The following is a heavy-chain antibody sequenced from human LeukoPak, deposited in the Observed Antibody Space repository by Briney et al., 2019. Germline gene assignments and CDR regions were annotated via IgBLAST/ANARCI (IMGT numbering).Heavy chain of an antibody. V-gene: IGHV3-74*01. Sequence: GGSLRLSXAASGFTFSSYWMHWVRQAPGKGLVWVSRINSDGSSTSYADSVKGRFTISRDNAKNTLYLQMNSLRAEDTAVYYCARDLVVPAASSNVAFDIWGQGTMVTVSS. CDR3: ARDLVVPAASSNVAFDI. CDR1: GFTFSSYW. D-gene: IGHD2-2*01. J-gene: IGHJ3*02. CDR2: INSDGSST.